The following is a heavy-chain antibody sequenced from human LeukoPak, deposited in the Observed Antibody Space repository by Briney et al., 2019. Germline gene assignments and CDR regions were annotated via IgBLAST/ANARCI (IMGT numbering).Heavy chain of an antibody. CDR2: ISYDGSNK. V-gene: IGHV3-30*14. CDR1: GFTFSAYA. CDR3: ARAMGGYSYGPFDY. Sequence: PGGSLRLSCAASGFTFSAYAMHWVCQVPGKGLEWVAVISYDGSNKYYADSVKGRFTISRDNSKHTLYFQMNSLRAEDTAVYYCARAMGGYSYGPFDYWGQGTLVTVSS. D-gene: IGHD5-18*01. J-gene: IGHJ4*02.